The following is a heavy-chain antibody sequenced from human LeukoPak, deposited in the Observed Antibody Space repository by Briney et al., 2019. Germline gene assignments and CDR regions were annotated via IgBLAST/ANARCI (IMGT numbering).Heavy chain of an antibody. Sequence: GSLRLSCAASGFTFDDYGMSWVRQAPGKGLEWIGEINHSGSTNYNPSLKSRVTISVDTSKNQFSLKLSSVTAADTAVYYCAEMGGSGSIRDYWGQGTLVTVSS. CDR1: GFTFDDYG. CDR3: AEMGGSGSIRDY. CDR2: INHSGST. D-gene: IGHD3-10*01. V-gene: IGHV4-34*08. J-gene: IGHJ4*02.